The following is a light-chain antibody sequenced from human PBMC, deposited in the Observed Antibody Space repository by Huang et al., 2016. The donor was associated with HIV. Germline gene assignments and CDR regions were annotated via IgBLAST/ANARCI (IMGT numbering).Light chain of an antibody. CDR1: QGVSGY. CDR3: QQLNSYPFT. Sequence: IQLTQSPSSLSASVGDRVTITCRASQGVSGYLAWYKQKPGTAPRLLIYSASTLQSRVPSRFSGNGSGTDFTLAILSLQPEDFATYYCQQLNSYPFTFGPGTRVDIK. V-gene: IGKV1-9*01. J-gene: IGKJ3*01. CDR2: SAS.